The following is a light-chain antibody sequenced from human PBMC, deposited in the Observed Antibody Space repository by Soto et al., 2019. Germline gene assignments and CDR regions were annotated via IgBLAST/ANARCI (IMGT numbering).Light chain of an antibody. J-gene: IGKJ5*01. V-gene: IGKV3-15*01. CDR3: QQYNNWPIT. Sequence: EIVMTQSPATLSVSPGERATLSCRASQSVSSNSAWYQQKPGQAPRLLIYGASTRATGIPARFSGSGSGTEFTLTISSLQSEDFAVYYCQQYNNWPITFGQGTRLEMK. CDR2: GAS. CDR1: QSVSSN.